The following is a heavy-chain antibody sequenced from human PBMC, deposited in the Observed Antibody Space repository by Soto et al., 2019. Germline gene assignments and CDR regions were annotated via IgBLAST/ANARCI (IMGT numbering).Heavy chain of an antibody. V-gene: IGHV3-48*01. J-gene: IGHJ4*02. CDR2: ISSSSSTI. CDR1: GFTFSSYS. Sequence: PGGSLRLSCAASGFTFSSYSMNWVRQAPGKGLEWVSYISSSSSTIYYADSVKGRFTISRDNAKNSLYLQMNSLRAEDTALYYCAKEYDSSGYYTDYWGQGTLVTVSS. D-gene: IGHD3-22*01. CDR3: AKEYDSSGYYTDY.